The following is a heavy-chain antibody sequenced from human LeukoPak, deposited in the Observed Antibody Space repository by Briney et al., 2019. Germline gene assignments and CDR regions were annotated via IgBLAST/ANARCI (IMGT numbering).Heavy chain of an antibody. Sequence: PGGTLRLSCAASGFTFTSFGMSWVRQAPGKGLEWVSTISGSGGSTYYADSVKGRFTISRDNSKNTLYLQMNSLRAEDTAVYYCAKGPVYDYWGQGTLVTVSS. CDR1: GFTFTSFG. J-gene: IGHJ4*02. V-gene: IGHV3-23*01. CDR3: AKGPVYDY. CDR2: ISGSGGST.